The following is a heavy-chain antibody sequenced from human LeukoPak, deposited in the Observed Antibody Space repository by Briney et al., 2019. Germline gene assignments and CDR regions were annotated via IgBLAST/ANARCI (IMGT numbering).Heavy chain of an antibody. CDR3: AADVGVGAFDI. CDR2: INPSGGST. V-gene: IGHV1-46*01. J-gene: IGHJ3*02. Sequence: ASVKVSCKASGYTFTNYYMHWVRQAPGQGLEWMGIINPSGGSTSYVQKFQGRVTMSRDTSTSTVYMDLSSLRSEDTAVYYCAADVGVGAFDIWGQGTMVTVSS. D-gene: IGHD1-26*01. CDR1: GYTFTNYY.